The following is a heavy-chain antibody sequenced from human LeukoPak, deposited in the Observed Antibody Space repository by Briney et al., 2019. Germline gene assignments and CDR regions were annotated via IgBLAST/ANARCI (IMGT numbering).Heavy chain of an antibody. CDR1: AFTFNRYW. Sequence: GGSLRLSCAASAFTFNRYWMNWVRQAPGKGLEWVAGIDGDGTEKYYVGSVKGRFTISRDNAKKSVYLQMNSLRADDTAVYYCARAITVVDSYWGQGTLVTVSS. CDR3: ARAITVVDSY. J-gene: IGHJ4*02. D-gene: IGHD2-2*01. V-gene: IGHV3-7*01. CDR2: IDGDGTEK.